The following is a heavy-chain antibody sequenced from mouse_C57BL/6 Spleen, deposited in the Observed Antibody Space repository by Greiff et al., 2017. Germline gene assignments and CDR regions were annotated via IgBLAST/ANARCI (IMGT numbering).Heavy chain of an antibody. V-gene: IGHV1-85*01. Sequence: VQLQQSGPELVKPGASVKLSCKASGYTFTSDDINWVKQRPGQGLEWIGWIYPRDGSTKYNEKFKGKATLTVDTSSSTAYMELHSLTSEDAAVYFCARKGGHYAMDYWGQGTSVTVSS. CDR3: ARKGGHYAMDY. CDR1: GYTFTSDD. CDR2: IYPRDGST. J-gene: IGHJ4*01. D-gene: IGHD3-3*01.